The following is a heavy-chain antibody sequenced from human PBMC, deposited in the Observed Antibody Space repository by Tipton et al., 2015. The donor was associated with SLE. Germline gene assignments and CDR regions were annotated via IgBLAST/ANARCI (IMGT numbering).Heavy chain of an antibody. J-gene: IGHJ6*03. CDR1: GFTFSSYS. CDR3: ARSADIVVIPAAKEYYYYMDV. V-gene: IGHV3-21*01. Sequence: SLRLSCEGSGFTFSSYSMNWARQAPGKGLEWVSSINSRSIYIYDADSVRGRFTISRDNAKKSVYLQMNGLRAEDTAVYYCARSADIVVIPAAKEYYYYMDVWGKGTTVTVSS. D-gene: IGHD2-2*01. CDR2: INSRSIYI.